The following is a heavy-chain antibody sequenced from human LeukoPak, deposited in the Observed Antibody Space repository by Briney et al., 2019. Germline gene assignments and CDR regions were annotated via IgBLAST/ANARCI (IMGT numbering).Heavy chain of an antibody. J-gene: IGHJ4*02. V-gene: IGHV1-2*02. CDR2: INPNSGGT. D-gene: IGHD4-17*01. CDR1: GYTFTGYY. CDR3: ARDNGDYWFDY. Sequence: ASVRVSCKASGYTFTGYYMHWVRQAPGQGLEWMGWINPNSGGTNYAQKFQGRVTMTRDTSISTAYMELTRLRSDDTAVYYCARDNGDYWFDYWGQGTLVTVSS.